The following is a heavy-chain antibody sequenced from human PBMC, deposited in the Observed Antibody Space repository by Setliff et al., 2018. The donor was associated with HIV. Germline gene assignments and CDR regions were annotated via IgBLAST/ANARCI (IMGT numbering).Heavy chain of an antibody. CDR2: IYSSVST. Sequence: SETLSLTCTVSGGSISSYYWSWIRQPPGKGLEWLGHIYSSVSTNYNPSLKSRVTISVDTSKNQFSLKLYSVTAADTAVYYCARAYFGSGIYYWGQGTLVTVSS. D-gene: IGHD3-10*01. V-gene: IGHV4-4*09. CDR1: GGSISSYY. J-gene: IGHJ4*02. CDR3: ARAYFGSGIYY.